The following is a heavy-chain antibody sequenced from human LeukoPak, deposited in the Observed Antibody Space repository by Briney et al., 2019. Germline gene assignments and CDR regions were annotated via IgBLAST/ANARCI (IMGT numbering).Heavy chain of an antibody. CDR2: IKQDGSEK. V-gene: IGHV3-7*01. CDR3: ARVGGYNYDYFDY. J-gene: IGHJ4*02. Sequence: GGSLRLSCAASGFTFSSYWMSWVRQAPGKGLEWVANIKQDGSEKYYVDSVKGRFTISRDNAKNSLYLQMNSLRAEDTAVHYCARVGGYNYDYFDYWGQGTLVTVSS. D-gene: IGHD5-24*01. CDR1: GFTFSSYW.